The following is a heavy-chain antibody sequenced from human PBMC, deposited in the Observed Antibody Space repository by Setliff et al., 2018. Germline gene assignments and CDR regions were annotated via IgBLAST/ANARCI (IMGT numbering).Heavy chain of an antibody. CDR1: GGSLSSYF. CDR3: ARDHLVGYDSRGYFP. J-gene: IGHJ5*02. CDR2: IYTSGST. D-gene: IGHD3-22*01. Sequence: SETLSLTCTVSGGSLSSYFWSWVRQPPGKGLEWIGRIYTSGSTNYNPSLKSRVTMSIDTSKNQFSLKLTSVTAADTAVYYCARDHLVGYDSRGYFPWGQGTLVTVSS. V-gene: IGHV4-4*07.